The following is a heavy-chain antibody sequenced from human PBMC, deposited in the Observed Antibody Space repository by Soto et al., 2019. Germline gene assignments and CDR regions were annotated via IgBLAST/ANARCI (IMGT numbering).Heavy chain of an antibody. V-gene: IGHV4-34*01. D-gene: IGHD3-3*01. CDR2: INHSGST. Sequence: PSETLSLTCAVYGGSFSGYYWSWIRQPPGKGLEWIGEINHSGSTNYNPSLKSRVTISVDTSKNQFSLKLSSVTAADTAVYYCARGLHKGPITIFGVVITDNWFDPWGQGTLGTVSS. CDR3: ARGLHKGPITIFGVVITDNWFDP. CDR1: GGSFSGYY. J-gene: IGHJ5*02.